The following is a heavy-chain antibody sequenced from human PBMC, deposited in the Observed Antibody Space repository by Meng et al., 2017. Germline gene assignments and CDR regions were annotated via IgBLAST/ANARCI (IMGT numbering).Heavy chain of an antibody. V-gene: IGHV3-30*01. CDR1: GFTFSSYA. J-gene: IGHJ3*02. CDR3: ARPILGYCSGGSCYETLNALDI. Sequence: GESLKISCAASGFTFSSYAMHWVRQAPGQGLEWVAVISYDGSNKYYADSVKGRITISRDNSKNTLYLQMNSLRAEDTAVYYCARPILGYCSGGSCYETLNALDIWGQGTMVTVSS. D-gene: IGHD2-15*01. CDR2: ISYDGSNK.